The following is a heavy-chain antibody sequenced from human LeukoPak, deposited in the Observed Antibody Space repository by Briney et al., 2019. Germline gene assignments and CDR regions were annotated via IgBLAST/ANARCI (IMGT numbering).Heavy chain of an antibody. CDR2: VNHSGNT. Sequence: SETLSLTCAVYGAPFSGYYWSWIRQPPGKGLEWIGEVNHSGNTNYDPSLKSRVTISVDTSKNQFPLKLTSVTAADTAVYYCARGRSRYNRDAFDIWGQGTMVTVSS. V-gene: IGHV4-34*01. CDR3: ARGRSRYNRDAFDI. D-gene: IGHD1-14*01. CDR1: GAPFSGYY. J-gene: IGHJ3*02.